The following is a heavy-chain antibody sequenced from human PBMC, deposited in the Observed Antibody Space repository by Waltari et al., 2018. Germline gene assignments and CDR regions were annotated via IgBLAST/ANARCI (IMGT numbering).Heavy chain of an antibody. CDR3: TTVYYGSGNYYNAEV. D-gene: IGHD3-10*01. J-gene: IGHJ4*02. V-gene: IGHV3-15*01. CDR2: IKRKTDYETT. CDR1: EIAFSNAW. Sequence: EVQLVESGGGLVNPGGSLRLSCAASEIAFSNAWMSWVRQAPGKGLEWVARIKRKTDYETTDYAAPVRGRFTSSRDDSKNTLYLQMNSLKSEDAAMYYCTTVYYGSGNYYNAEVWGQGTLVTVSS.